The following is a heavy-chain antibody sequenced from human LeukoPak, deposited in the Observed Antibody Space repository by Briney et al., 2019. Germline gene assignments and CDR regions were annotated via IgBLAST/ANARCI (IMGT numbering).Heavy chain of an antibody. J-gene: IGHJ6*03. CDR2: ILYDGGNK. CDR3: AKDESVPTCYYCSDV. CDR1: GFTFSSDG. V-gene: IGHV3-33*06. Sequence: PRGTLRLSCAASGFTFSSDGMHGVRQAPPKGLEWVVVILYDGGNKNYAASVKGRFTISRDNSKNTFSLQLNILSAEDTAVYYWAKDESVPTCYYCSDVGGKGTTVTVSS. D-gene: IGHD2-2*01.